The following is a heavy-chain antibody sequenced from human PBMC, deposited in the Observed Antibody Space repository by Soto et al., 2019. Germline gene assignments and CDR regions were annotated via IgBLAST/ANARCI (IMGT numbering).Heavy chain of an antibody. J-gene: IGHJ6*02. D-gene: IGHD6-13*01. CDR1: AALPRPGVYL. CDR2: IYYTGST. Sequence: QTFPLPTTFSAALPRPGVYLLCRLRLRQGKGLEWIGHIYYTGSTYYNPSLNSRVTISVDMSRNQFSLKSRSVTAADTAKYFFARDDSFCGERGYGMKVWGQGSTVTVS. CDR3: ARDDSFCGERGYGMKV. V-gene: IGHV4-31*03.